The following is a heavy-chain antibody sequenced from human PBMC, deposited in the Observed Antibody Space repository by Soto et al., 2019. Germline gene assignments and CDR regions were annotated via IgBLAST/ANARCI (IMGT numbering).Heavy chain of an antibody. CDR3: ARRYGGTFDY. Sequence: SETLSLTCAVSGGSISSGGYSWSWIRQPPGKGLEWIGYIYHSGSTYYNPSLKSRVTISVDRSKNQFSLKLSSVTAADTAVYYCARRYGGTFDYWGEGTLVTVSS. J-gene: IGHJ4*02. CDR1: GGSISSGGYS. D-gene: IGHD2-15*01. V-gene: IGHV4-30-2*01. CDR2: IYHSGST.